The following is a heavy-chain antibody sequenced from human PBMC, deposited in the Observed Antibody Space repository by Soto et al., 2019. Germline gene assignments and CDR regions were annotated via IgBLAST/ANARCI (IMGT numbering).Heavy chain of an antibody. CDR2: IYHSGST. CDR3: ARARMVYDSSGYYHNDAFDI. Sequence: SLTCAVSGGSISSGGYSWSWIRQPPGKGLEWIGYIYHSGSTYYNPSLKSRVTISVDRSKNQFSLKLSSVTAADTAVYYCARARMVYDSSGYYHNDAFDIWGQGTMVTVSS. D-gene: IGHD3-22*01. CDR1: GGSISSGGYS. J-gene: IGHJ3*02. V-gene: IGHV4-30-2*01.